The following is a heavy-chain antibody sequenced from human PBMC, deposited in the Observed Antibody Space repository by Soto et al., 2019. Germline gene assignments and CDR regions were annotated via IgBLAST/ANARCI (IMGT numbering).Heavy chain of an antibody. V-gene: IGHV3-74*01. CDR3: ARIPPGWGGGQLVLDH. CDR1: GFTFSSFW. Sequence: EVQLVESGGGLVQPGGSLRLSCAASGFTFSSFWMHWVRQAPGTGLVWVSRINSDGSTITYADSVKGRFTISRDNTKNTLYLQMNSLRAEDTAVYYWARIPPGWGGGQLVLDHWGQGALVTVSS. J-gene: IGHJ4*02. D-gene: IGHD6-13*01. CDR2: INSDGSTI.